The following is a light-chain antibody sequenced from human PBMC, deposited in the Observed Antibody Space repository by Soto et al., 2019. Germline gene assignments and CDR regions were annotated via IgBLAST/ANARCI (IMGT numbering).Light chain of an antibody. V-gene: IGKV1-39*01. J-gene: IGKJ1*01. CDR2: AAS. Sequence: DIQMTQSPSSLSASVGDRVTITCRASQSIGSYLNWYQQTPGKAPKLLIYAASTLQSGVPSRFSGSGSGTDFTLTISSLQHGDFETYYCQQSYSFPRTLGQGTKVDIK. CDR3: QQSYSFPRT. CDR1: QSIGSY.